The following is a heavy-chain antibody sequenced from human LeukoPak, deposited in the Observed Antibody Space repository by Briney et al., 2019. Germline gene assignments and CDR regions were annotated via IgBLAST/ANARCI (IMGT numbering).Heavy chain of an antibody. Sequence: ASVKVSCKASGYTFTSYGISWVRQAPGQGLEWMGWISAYNGNTNYAQKFQGRVTMTRNTSISTAYMELSSLRSEDTAVYYCARGNTAMAPNFDYWGQGTLVTVSS. CDR2: ISAYNGNT. J-gene: IGHJ4*02. D-gene: IGHD5-18*01. CDR1: GYTFTSYG. V-gene: IGHV1-18*04. CDR3: ARGNTAMAPNFDY.